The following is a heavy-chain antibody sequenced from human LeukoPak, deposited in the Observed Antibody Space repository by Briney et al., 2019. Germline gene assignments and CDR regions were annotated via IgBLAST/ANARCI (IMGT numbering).Heavy chain of an antibody. J-gene: IGHJ4*02. CDR1: GFTFDDYA. CDR3: AKGNFYDSSGLSGYYFDS. Sequence: GGSLRLSCAASGFTFDDYAMSWVRQAPGKGLEWVSGISGSGDFPENADSVKGRFTISRDNSKNTLYLQMYSLRAEDTALYYCAKGNFYDSSGLSGYYFDSWGQGTLVTVSS. D-gene: IGHD3-22*01. CDR2: ISGSGDFP. V-gene: IGHV3-23*01.